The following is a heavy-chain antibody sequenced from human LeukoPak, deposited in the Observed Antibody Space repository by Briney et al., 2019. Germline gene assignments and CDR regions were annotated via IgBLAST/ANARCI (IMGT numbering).Heavy chain of an antibody. CDR2: IMPIFGTA. Sequence: SVKVSCKASGGTFSSYAISWVRQAPGQGLEWMGGIMPIFGTANYAQKFQGRVTITADESTSTAYMELSSLRSEDTAVYYCARDFRDYVWGSYRYATLLYWGQGTLVTVSS. V-gene: IGHV1-69*13. CDR1: GGTFSSYA. D-gene: IGHD3-16*02. CDR3: ARDFRDYVWGSYRYATLLY. J-gene: IGHJ4*02.